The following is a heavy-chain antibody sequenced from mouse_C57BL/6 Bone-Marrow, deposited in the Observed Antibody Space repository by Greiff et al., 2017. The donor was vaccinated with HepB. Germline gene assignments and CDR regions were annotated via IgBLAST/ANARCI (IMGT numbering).Heavy chain of an antibody. CDR3: ARGDVRYYAMDY. CDR1: GYTFPSYG. CDR2: IYPRSGNT. Sequence: QVQLQQSRAERARPGASVPLSCKASGYTFPSYGISGVKQRTGQGLEWIGEIYPRSGNTYYNEKFKGKATLTADKSASTAYMELRSLTSEDSAVYFCARGDVRYYAMDYWAEGTPSTVSS. V-gene: IGHV1-81*01. J-gene: IGHJ4*01.